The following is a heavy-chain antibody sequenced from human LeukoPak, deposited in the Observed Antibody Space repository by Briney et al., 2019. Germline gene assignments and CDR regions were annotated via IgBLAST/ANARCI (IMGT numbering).Heavy chain of an antibody. V-gene: IGHV3-30*04. CDR3: AREGMAGTGGYMDV. CDR2: ISSDVTYK. D-gene: IGHD6-19*01. Sequence: GGSLRLSCAASGFTFSTYAMHWVRQAPGKGLEWVAVISSDVTYKYYTDSVKGRFTISRDNSKNTLYLQMNNLRAEDTAVYYCAREGMAGTGGYMDVWGKGTTVTVSS. J-gene: IGHJ6*03. CDR1: GFTFSTYA.